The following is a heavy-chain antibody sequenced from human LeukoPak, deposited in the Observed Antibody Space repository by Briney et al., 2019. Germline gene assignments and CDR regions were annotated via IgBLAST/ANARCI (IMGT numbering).Heavy chain of an antibody. CDR3: ARGGGDIPIHY. J-gene: IGHJ4*02. Sequence: GGSLRLSCAASGFTFSTYGMNWVRQAPGKGLEWVSSISSSSYIYYADAVKGRFTISRDNARNSLYLQMNSLRAEDTALYYCARGGGDIPIHYGGKGPLVAVSS. V-gene: IGHV3-21*01. D-gene: IGHD2-21*02. CDR2: ISSSSYI. CDR1: GFTFSTYG.